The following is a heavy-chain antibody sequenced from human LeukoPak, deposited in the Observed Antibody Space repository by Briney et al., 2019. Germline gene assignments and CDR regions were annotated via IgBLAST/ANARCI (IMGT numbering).Heavy chain of an antibody. Sequence: ASVKVSCKASGYTFTDYYMHWARQAPGQGLEWMGWINPKRGGTNYAQKFEGRVTMTRDTSISTAYIELSSLISDDTAMYYCARVPGGYCSSTSCNGGVYFDYWGQGTLVTVSS. CDR3: ARVPGGYCSSTSCNGGVYFDY. J-gene: IGHJ4*02. V-gene: IGHV1-2*02. D-gene: IGHD2-2*01. CDR2: INPKRGGT. CDR1: GYTFTDYY.